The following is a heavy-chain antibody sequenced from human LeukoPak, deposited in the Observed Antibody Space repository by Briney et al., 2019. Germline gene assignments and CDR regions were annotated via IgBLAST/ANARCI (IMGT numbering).Heavy chain of an antibody. CDR3: ARDHRIVGATTPDY. D-gene: IGHD1-26*01. Sequence: ASVKVSCKASGYTFTGYYRHWVRQTPGQGLEWMGWINPNSGGTNYAQKFQGRVTMTRDTSISTAYMELSRLRSDDTAVYYCARDHRIVGATTPDYWGQGTLVTVSS. CDR2: INPNSGGT. V-gene: IGHV1-2*02. J-gene: IGHJ4*02. CDR1: GYTFTGYY.